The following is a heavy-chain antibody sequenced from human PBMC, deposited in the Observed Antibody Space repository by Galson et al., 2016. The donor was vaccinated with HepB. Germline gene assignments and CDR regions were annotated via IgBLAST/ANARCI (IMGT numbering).Heavy chain of an antibody. J-gene: IGHJ4*02. Sequence: QSGAEVKKPGESLRISCKGSGNSFTTYWISWVRQMPGKGLEWMGRIDAGDSYTKYSPSFQGHVTMSVDKSIRTAYLQWSSLKASDTAIYYCARLRPYYWDTDVSDDYWGQGTLVSVSS. CDR2: IDAGDSYT. CDR3: ARLRPYYWDTDVSDDY. V-gene: IGHV5-10-1*01. D-gene: IGHD3-10*01. CDR1: GNSFTTYW.